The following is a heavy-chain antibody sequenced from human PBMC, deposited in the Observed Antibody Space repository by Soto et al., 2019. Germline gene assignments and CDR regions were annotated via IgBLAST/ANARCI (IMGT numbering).Heavy chain of an antibody. CDR3: ARVPDY. V-gene: IGHV4-39*07. CDR1: GGFIRSSRDY. J-gene: IGHJ4*02. CDR2: IYHSGST. Sequence: SETLSLSCTVSGGFIRSSRDYWGWIRQPPGKGLEWIGSIYHSGSTYYNPSLKSRVTISVDRSKNQFSLKLTSVTAADTAVYYCARVPDYWGQGTLVTVSS.